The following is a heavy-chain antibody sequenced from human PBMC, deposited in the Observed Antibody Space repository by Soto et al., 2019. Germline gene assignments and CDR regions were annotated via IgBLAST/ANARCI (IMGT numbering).Heavy chain of an antibody. CDR2: INPNSGGT. CDR1: GYTFTGYY. D-gene: IGHD2-15*01. CDR3: ARGYCSGGSCYSILGYYYYGMDV. V-gene: IGHV1-2*04. J-gene: IGHJ6*02. Sequence: ASVKVSCKASGYTFTGYYMRWVRQAPGQGLEWMGWINPNSGGTNYAQKFQGWVTMTRDTSISTAYMELSRLRSDDTAVYYCARGYCSGGSCYSILGYYYYGMDVWGQGTTVTVSS.